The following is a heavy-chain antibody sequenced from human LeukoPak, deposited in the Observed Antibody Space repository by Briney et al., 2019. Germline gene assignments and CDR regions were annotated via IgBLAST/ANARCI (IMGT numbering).Heavy chain of an antibody. D-gene: IGHD4-17*01. Sequence: GGSLRLSCAASGFTFSSYEMNWVRQAPGKGLEWVSYISSSGSTIYYADSVKGRFTISRDNAKNSLYLQMNSLRAEDTAVYYCARCAYGDYSFDYWGQGTLVTVSS. CDR3: ARCAYGDYSFDY. CDR1: GFTFSSYE. CDR2: ISSSGSTI. V-gene: IGHV3-48*03. J-gene: IGHJ4*02.